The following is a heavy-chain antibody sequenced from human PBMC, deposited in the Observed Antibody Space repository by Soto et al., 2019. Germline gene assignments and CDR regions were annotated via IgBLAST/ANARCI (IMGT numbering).Heavy chain of an antibody. V-gene: IGHV4-34*01. Sequence: SETLSLTCAVYGGSFSDYYWSWIRQPPGKGLEWIGEINHSGSTNYNPSLKSRVTISVDTSKNQFSLRLSSVTAADTAVYYCASGGVRATNLNRFGPWGQGTLVTVSS. CDR3: ASGGVRATNLNRFGP. D-gene: IGHD1-26*01. CDR2: INHSGST. J-gene: IGHJ5*02. CDR1: GGSFSDYY.